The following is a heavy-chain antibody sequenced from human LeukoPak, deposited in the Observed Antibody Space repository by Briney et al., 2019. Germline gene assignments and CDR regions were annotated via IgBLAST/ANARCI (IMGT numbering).Heavy chain of an antibody. D-gene: IGHD1-26*01. CDR3: ARDVFSLGSGRYVGGGFDI. CDR2: ISSSSTYI. J-gene: IGHJ3*02. V-gene: IGHV3-21*01. Sequence: GGSLRLSCAASGFTLSTYSMSWVRQAPGKGLEWVSSISSSSTYIYYADSVKGRFTNSRDNAKNSLYLQMNSLRAEDTAVYYCARDVFSLGSGRYVGGGFDIWGQGTMVTVSS. CDR1: GFTLSTYS.